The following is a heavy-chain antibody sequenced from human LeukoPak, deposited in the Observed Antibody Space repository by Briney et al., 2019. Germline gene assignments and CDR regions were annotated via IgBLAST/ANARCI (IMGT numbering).Heavy chain of an antibody. CDR3: AKKKESTTEAFDI. Sequence: GGSLRLSCAASGFTFSSYGMHWVRQAPGKGLEWVAVISYDGSNKYYADSVKGRFTISRDNSKNTLYLQMNSLRAEDTAVYYCAKKKESTTEAFDIWGQGTMVTVSS. V-gene: IGHV3-30*18. CDR2: ISYDGSNK. D-gene: IGHD1-26*01. J-gene: IGHJ3*02. CDR1: GFTFSSYG.